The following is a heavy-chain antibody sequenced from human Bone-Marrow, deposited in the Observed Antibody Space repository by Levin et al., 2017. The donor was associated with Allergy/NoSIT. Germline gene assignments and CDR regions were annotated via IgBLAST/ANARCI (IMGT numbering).Heavy chain of an antibody. CDR1: GFNFPSYA. CDR2: INAGNGNT. V-gene: IGHV1-3*01. D-gene: IGHD2-2*01. Sequence: ASVKVSCKASGFNFPSYAIHWVRQAPGQRLEWMGWINAGNGNTKYSQKFQGRVTISRDTSANTAYMELSRLTSEDTAVYFCARALVEPAALRDDYYFYMDVWGKGTTVTVSS. CDR3: ARALVEPAALRDDYYFYMDV. J-gene: IGHJ6*03.